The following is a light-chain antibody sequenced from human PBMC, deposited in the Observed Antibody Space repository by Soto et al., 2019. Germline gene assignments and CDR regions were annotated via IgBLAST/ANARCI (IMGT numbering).Light chain of an antibody. V-gene: IGKV3-11*01. CDR1: QSVSSY. J-gene: IGKJ4*01. CDR3: QQRSNWPPRT. Sequence: EIVLTQSPATLSLSPGERPTLSCRASQSVSSYLAWYQQKPGQAPRLLIYDASNRATGIPARFSGSGSGTDFTLTISSLEPEDFAVYYCQQRSNWPPRTFGGGTKVEIK. CDR2: DAS.